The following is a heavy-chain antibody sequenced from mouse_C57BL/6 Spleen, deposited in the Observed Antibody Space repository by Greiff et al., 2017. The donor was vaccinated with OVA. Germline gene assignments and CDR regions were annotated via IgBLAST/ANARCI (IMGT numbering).Heavy chain of an antibody. D-gene: IGHD2-3*01. Sequence: EVQLQESGPELVKPGASVKIPCKASGYTFTDYNMDWVKQSHGKSLEWIGDINPNNGGTIYNQKFKGKATLTVDKSSSTAYMELRSLTSEDTAVYYCARWGDGYYVYFDYWGQGTTLTVSS. CDR3: ARWGDGYYVYFDY. J-gene: IGHJ2*01. CDR2: INPNNGGT. CDR1: GYTFTDYN. V-gene: IGHV1-18*01.